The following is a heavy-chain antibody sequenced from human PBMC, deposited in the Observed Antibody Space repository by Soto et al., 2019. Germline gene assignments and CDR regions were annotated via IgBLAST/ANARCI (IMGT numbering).Heavy chain of an antibody. Sequence: QVQLQESGPGLVKPSETLSLTCTVSGGSVSSGSYYWSWIRQPPGKGLEWIGYIYYSGSTNYNPSRKSPVTIPAATAKNQFSLKLSSVTAAATAVYYRAGPRYSYGYPTWFDPWGQGTLVTVSS. D-gene: IGHD5-18*01. CDR2: IYYSGST. CDR1: GGSVSSGSYY. V-gene: IGHV4-61*01. CDR3: AGPRYSYGYPTWFDP. J-gene: IGHJ5*02.